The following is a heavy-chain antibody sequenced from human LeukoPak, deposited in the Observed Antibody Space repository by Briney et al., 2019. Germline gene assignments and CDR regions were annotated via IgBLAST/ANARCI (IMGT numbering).Heavy chain of an antibody. J-gene: IGHJ4*02. CDR2: INHSGST. CDR3: ARGWYPDY. CDR1: GGSFSDYY. Sequence: SETLSLTCAVYGGSFSDYYWSWIRQPPGKGLEWIGEINHSGSTNYNPSLKSRVTISVDTSKNQFSLNVSSVTAADTAVYYCARGWYPDYWGKGTLVTVSS. V-gene: IGHV4-34*01. D-gene: IGHD6-13*01.